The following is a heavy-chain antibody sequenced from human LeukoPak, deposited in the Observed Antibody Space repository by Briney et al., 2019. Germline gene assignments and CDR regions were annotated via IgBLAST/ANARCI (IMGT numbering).Heavy chain of an antibody. V-gene: IGHV4-59*01. J-gene: IGHJ4*02. D-gene: IGHD3-16*01. CDR1: GGSSSSNY. CDR3: ARAKFGGDYSGFFDY. Sequence: SETLSLTCTVSGGSSSSNYWSWIRQPPGKGLEWIGYIYYSGSTNYNPSLKSRVTISVDTSKNQFSLKLSSVTAADTAVYYCARAKFGGDYSGFFDYWGQGTLVTVSS. CDR2: IYYSGST.